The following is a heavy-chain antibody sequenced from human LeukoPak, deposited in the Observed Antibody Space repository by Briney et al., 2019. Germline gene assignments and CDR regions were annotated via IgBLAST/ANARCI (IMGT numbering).Heavy chain of an antibody. Sequence: GGSLRLSCAASGMTVSSNYIMWVRQAPGKGLEWVSAISGSGGSTYYADSVKGRFTISRDNSKNTLYLQMNSLRAEDTAVYYCAKEGRVTMIVVVITTGGFDYWGQGTLVTVSS. D-gene: IGHD3-22*01. J-gene: IGHJ4*02. CDR3: AKEGRVTMIVVVITTGGFDY. CDR1: GMTVSSNY. V-gene: IGHV3-23*01. CDR2: ISGSGGST.